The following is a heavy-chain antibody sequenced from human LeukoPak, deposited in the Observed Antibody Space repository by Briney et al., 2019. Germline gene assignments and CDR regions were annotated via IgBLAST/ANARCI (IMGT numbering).Heavy chain of an antibody. V-gene: IGHV3-53*01. CDR2: IYSGGST. CDR1: GFTVSSNY. J-gene: IGHJ5*02. Sequence: GGSLRHSCAASGFTVSSNYMSWVRQDPGKGLEWVSVIYSGGSTYYADSVKGRFTISRDNSKNTLYLQMNSLRAEDTAVYYCARGARPDWFDPWGQGTLVTVSS. CDR3: ARGARPDWFDP.